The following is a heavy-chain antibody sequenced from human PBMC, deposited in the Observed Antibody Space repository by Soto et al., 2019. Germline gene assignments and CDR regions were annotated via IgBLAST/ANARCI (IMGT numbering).Heavy chain of an antibody. CDR2: ISYDGSNK. Sequence: GGSLRLSFAASGFTFSSYGMHWVRQAPGKGLEWVAIISYDGSNKYYADSVKGRFTISRDNSKNTLYLQMNSLRSDDTAMYYCGRCRTDSYAMDVWGQGTTVTVSS. V-gene: IGHV3-30*03. J-gene: IGHJ6*02. CDR3: GRCRTDSYAMDV. CDR1: GFTFSSYG. D-gene: IGHD1-1*01.